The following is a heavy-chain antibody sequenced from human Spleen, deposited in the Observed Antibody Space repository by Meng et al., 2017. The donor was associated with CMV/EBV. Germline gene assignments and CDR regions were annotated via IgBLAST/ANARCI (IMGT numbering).Heavy chain of an antibody. CDR2: IYYSGST. J-gene: IGHJ4*02. D-gene: IGHD6-13*01. V-gene: IGHV4-59*01. CDR3: ARARGSSSWYSDFDY. Sequence: SETLSLTCAVYGGSFSGYYWSWIRQPPGKGLEWIGYIYYSGSTNYNPSLKSRVTISVDTSKNQFSLKLSSVTAADTAVYYCARARGSSSWYSDFDYWGQGTLVTVSS. CDR1: GGSFSGYY.